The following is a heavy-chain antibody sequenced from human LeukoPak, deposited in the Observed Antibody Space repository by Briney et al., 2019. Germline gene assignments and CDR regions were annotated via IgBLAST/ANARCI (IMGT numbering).Heavy chain of an antibody. CDR2: INWNSGSI. V-gene: IGHV3-20*04. D-gene: IGHD3-10*01. CDR3: AKGRVLLWFGELLPYYFDY. CDR1: GFTFDDYG. Sequence: GGSLRLSCAASGFTFDDYGMSWVRQAPGKGLEWVSGINWNSGSIGYADSVKGRFTISRDNAKNSLYLQMNSLRAEDTALYYCAKGRVLLWFGELLPYYFDYWGQGTLVTVSS. J-gene: IGHJ4*02.